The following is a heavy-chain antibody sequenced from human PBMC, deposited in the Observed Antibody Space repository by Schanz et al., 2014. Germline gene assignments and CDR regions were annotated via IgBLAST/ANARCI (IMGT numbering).Heavy chain of an antibody. J-gene: IGHJ4*02. V-gene: IGHV3-33*06. Sequence: QVQLVESGGGVVQPGRSLRLSCAASGFTFSSYGMHWVRQAPGKGLEWVAIIWYDGSNKYYADSVKGRFTISRDNSKNTVNLQMNSLRAEHTAVYYCAKEKEEVAADGSFFDYWGQGTLVTVSS. CDR2: IWYDGSNK. D-gene: IGHD6-13*01. CDR1: GFTFSSYG. CDR3: AKEKEEVAADGSFFDY.